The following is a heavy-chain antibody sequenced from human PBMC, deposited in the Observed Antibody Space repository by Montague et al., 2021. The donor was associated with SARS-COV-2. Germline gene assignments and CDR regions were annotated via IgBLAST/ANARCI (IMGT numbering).Heavy chain of an antibody. D-gene: IGHD3-10*01. CDR3: AKAMGLRTEFGLDGIDI. CDR1: GFTFGDYA. Sequence: SLRLSCAASGFTFGDYAMHWVRQAPGKGLEWVSRISRNSGSIGYADSVKGRFTISRDNAKNSLYLQMNSLRAEDTALYYCAKAMGLRTEFGLDGIDIWGQGTMVTVSS. CDR2: ISRNSGSI. V-gene: IGHV3-9*01. J-gene: IGHJ3*02.